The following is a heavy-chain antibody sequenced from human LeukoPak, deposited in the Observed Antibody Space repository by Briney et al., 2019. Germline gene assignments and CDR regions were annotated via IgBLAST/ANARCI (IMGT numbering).Heavy chain of an antibody. D-gene: IGHD5-18*01. CDR3: ARDKDTAMDY. V-gene: IGHV3-30*04. CDR1: GFTFSSYA. J-gene: IGHJ4*02. CDR2: ISYDGSNK. Sequence: GGSLRPSCAASGFTFSSYAMHWVRQAPGKGLEWVAVISYDGSNKYYADSVKGRFTISRDNSKNTLYLQMNSLRAEDTAVYYCARDKDTAMDYWGQGTLVTVSS.